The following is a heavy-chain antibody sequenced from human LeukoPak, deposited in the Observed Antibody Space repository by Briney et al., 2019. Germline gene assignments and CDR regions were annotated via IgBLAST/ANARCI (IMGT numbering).Heavy chain of an antibody. Sequence: ASVKVSCKASGYTFTSYYLHWVRQATVQGLEWMGIINPSGGSTNYAQKFQGRVTMTEDTSTDTAYMELSSLRSEDTAVYCCATSIYGDYVGMWRSFDYWGQGTLVTVSS. CDR1: GYTFTSYY. J-gene: IGHJ4*02. CDR3: ATSIYGDYVGMWRSFDY. CDR2: INPSGGST. V-gene: IGHV1-46*01. D-gene: IGHD4-17*01.